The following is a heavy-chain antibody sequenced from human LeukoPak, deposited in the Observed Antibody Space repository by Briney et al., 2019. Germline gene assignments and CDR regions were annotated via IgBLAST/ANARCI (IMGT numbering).Heavy chain of an antibody. Sequence: GGSLRLSCAASGFTFSSYWMHWVRQAPGKGLVWVSRIKSDGTGTSHADSVKGRFTISRDNAKNTVYVQMNSLRVEDTAVYYCVRDSSGWYYNWFDPWGQGTLVTVSS. CDR2: IKSDGTGT. CDR1: GFTFSSYW. V-gene: IGHV3-74*01. D-gene: IGHD6-19*01. CDR3: VRDSSGWYYNWFDP. J-gene: IGHJ5*02.